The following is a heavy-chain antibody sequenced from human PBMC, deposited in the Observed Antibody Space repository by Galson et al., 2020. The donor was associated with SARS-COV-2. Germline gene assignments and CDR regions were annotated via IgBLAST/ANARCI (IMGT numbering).Heavy chain of an antibody. V-gene: IGHV3-11*01. CDR3: ARESWGSLDP. J-gene: IGHJ5*02. CDR1: GFIFSDAH. D-gene: IGHD3-16*01. CDR2: IKNGGDTI. Sequence: SLKISCAASGFIFSDAHMTWTRQAPGKGLEWISYIKNGGDTIYYADSVKGRFTMSRDNANNLLYLQMNSLRVEDTAMYYCARESWGSLDPWGQGTLVTVST.